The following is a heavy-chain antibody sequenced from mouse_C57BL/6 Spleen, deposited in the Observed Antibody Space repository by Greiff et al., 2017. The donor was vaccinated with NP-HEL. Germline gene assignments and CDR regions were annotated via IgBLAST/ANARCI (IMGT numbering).Heavy chain of an antibody. J-gene: IGHJ4*01. CDR3: ARHEDGGVTPGYYAMDY. V-gene: IGHV1-62-2*01. CDR1: GYTFTEYT. Sequence: QVHVKQSGAELVKPGASVKLSCKASGYTFTEYTIHWVKQRSGQGLEWIGWFYPGSGSIKYNEKFKDKATLTADKSSSTVYMELSRLTSEDSAVYFCARHEDGGVTPGYYAMDYWGQGTSGTVSS. D-gene: IGHD2-2*01. CDR2: FYPGSGSI.